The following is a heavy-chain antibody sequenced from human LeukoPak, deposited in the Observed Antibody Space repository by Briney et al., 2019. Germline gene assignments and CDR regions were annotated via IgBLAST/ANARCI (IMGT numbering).Heavy chain of an antibody. CDR2: IYSGGST. CDR1: GFTVSSNY. CDR3: AREVPYCSGGSCYSRAFDI. V-gene: IGHV3-66*01. D-gene: IGHD2-15*01. J-gene: IGHJ3*02. Sequence: GGSLRLSCAASGFTVSSNYMSWVRQAPGKGLEWVSVIYSGGSTYYADSVKGRFNIPRDNSKNTLYLQMNSLRAEDTAVYYCAREVPYCSGGSCYSRAFDIWGQGTMVTVSS.